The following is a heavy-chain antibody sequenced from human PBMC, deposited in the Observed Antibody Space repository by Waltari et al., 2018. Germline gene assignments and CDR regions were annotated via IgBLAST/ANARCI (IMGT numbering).Heavy chain of an antibody. D-gene: IGHD6-6*01. CDR2: MNGVGRST. J-gene: IGHJ4*02. Sequence: EVQLVESGGGLVQPGGSLRLSCAASGFSISGYWMHWVRQAPGKGLVWVSRMNGVGRSTSYADSVRGRFTISRDNAKNTVYLQMNSLRADDTAVYFCARDGLGSSHDYWGQGTLVTVSS. CDR1: GFSISGYW. CDR3: ARDGLGSSHDY. V-gene: IGHV3-74*01.